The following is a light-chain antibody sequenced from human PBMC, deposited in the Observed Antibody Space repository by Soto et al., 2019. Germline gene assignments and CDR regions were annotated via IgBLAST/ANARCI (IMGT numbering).Light chain of an antibody. J-gene: IGLJ3*02. CDR2: SNS. CDR3: QSYDSSLSAAV. V-gene: IGLV1-40*01. Sequence: QLVLTQPPSVSGAPGQKVIISCTGSTFNIGAGYDVHWYQQLPGAAPKLLIYSNSNRPSGVPDRLSGSKSGTSASLAITGLQVEDEADYYCQSYDSSLSAAVFGGGTKLTVL. CDR1: TFNIGAGYD.